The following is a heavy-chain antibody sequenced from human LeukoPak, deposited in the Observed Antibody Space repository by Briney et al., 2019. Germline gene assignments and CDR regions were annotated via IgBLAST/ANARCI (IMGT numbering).Heavy chain of an antibody. CDR1: SYTFTSYG. Sequence: SVKVSCKASSYTFTSYGISWVRQAPGQGLEWMGGIIPIFGTANYAQKFQGRVTITTDESTSTAYMELSSLRSEDTAVYYCARDRGSRRFDYWGQGTLVTVSS. D-gene: IGHD2-15*01. CDR3: ARDRGSRRFDY. V-gene: IGHV1-69*05. CDR2: IIPIFGTA. J-gene: IGHJ4*02.